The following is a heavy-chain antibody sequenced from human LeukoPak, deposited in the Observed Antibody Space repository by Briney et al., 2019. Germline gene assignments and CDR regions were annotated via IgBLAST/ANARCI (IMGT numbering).Heavy chain of an antibody. V-gene: IGHV5-51*01. D-gene: IGHD2-15*01. CDR2: LYPGDSDT. Sequence: GESLKISSKGSGYSFTSYWIGWVRQMPGKGLEWMGILYPGDSDTRYNPSLQGQVTISADKSISPAYLQWSSLKASDTAMYYCARPPYCSGGSCYTLNAFDIWGQGTMVTVSS. CDR3: ARPPYCSGGSCYTLNAFDI. CDR1: GYSFTSYW. J-gene: IGHJ3*02.